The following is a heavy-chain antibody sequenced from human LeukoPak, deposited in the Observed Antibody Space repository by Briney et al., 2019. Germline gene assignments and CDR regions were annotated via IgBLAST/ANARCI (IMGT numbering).Heavy chain of an antibody. D-gene: IGHD3-3*01. CDR1: GYSFTSYW. CDR3: ARHYTYDFWSGYYTGGDYYYYMDV. V-gene: IGHV5-51*01. Sequence: GESLKVSCKGSGYSFTSYWIGWVRQMPGKGLEWMGIIYPGDSDTRYSPSFQGQVTISADKSISTAYLQWSSLKASDTATYYCARHYTYDFWSGYYTGGDYYYYMDVWGKGTTVTVSS. CDR2: IYPGDSDT. J-gene: IGHJ6*03.